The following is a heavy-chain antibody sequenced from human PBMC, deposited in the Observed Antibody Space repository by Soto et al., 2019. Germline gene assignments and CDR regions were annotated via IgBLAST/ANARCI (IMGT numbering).Heavy chain of an antibody. CDR2: ISGSGGST. V-gene: IGHV3-23*01. Sequence: AGGSLRLSCAASGFTFSSYAMSWVRQAPGKGLEWVSAISGSGGSTYYADSVKGRFTISRDNSKNTLYLQMNSLRAEDTAVYYCAKPGYYYYGMDVWGQGTTVTVSS. CDR3: AKPGYYYYGMDV. J-gene: IGHJ6*02. CDR1: GFTFSSYA.